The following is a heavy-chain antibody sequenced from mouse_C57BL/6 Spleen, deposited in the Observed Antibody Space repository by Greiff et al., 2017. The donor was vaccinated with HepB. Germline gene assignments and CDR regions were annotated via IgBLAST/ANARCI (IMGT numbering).Heavy chain of an antibody. CDR3: AKTAQATGGCAY. Sequence: QVQLQQPGAELVMPGASVKLSCKASGYTFTSYWMHWVKQRPGPGLEWIGEIDPSDSYTNYNHKFKGKSTLTVDKSSSTAYMQLRSLTSEDSAVYYCAKTAQATGGCAYWGQGTLVTVSA. V-gene: IGHV1-69*01. CDR2: IDPSDSYT. CDR1: GYTFTSYW. D-gene: IGHD3-2*02. J-gene: IGHJ3*01.